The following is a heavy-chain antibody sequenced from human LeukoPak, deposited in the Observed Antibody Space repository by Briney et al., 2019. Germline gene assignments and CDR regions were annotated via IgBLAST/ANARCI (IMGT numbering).Heavy chain of an antibody. J-gene: IGHJ4*02. CDR1: GFTFDDYA. CDR2: ISWNSGSI. Sequence: GGSLRLSCAASGFTFDDYAMHWVRQAPGKGLEWVSGISWNSGSIGYADSVKGRFTISRDNAKNSLYLQMNSLRAEDTALYYCAKDIKGGAFSIAAAGPFDYWGQGTLVTVSS. D-gene: IGHD6-13*01. V-gene: IGHV3-9*01. CDR3: AKDIKGGAFSIAAAGPFDY.